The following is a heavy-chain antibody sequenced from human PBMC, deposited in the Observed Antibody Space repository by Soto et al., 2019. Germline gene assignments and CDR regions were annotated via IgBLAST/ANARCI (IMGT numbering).Heavy chain of an antibody. CDR2: IYYSGST. V-gene: IGHV4-59*01. D-gene: IGHD4-17*01. CDR1: GGSISSYY. Sequence: QVQLQESGPGLVKPSETLSLTCTVSGGSISSYYWSWIRQPPGKGLEWIGYIYYSGSTNYNPSLKSRVTISVDTSKNQCSLKLSSVTAADTAVYYCARVGTTVTTSDYFDYWGQGTLVTVSS. CDR3: ARVGTTVTTSDYFDY. J-gene: IGHJ4*02.